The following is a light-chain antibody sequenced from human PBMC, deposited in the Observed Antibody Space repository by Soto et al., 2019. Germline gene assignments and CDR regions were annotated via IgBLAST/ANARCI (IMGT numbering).Light chain of an antibody. CDR2: ADS. CDR3: QVWDSSTDDLYV. V-gene: IGLV3-21*02. CDR1: NIGSNS. J-gene: IGLJ1*01. Sequence: SYELPQPPSVSVAPGQTAIVTCDGNNIGSNSVHWYQQKPGRAPVLVVYADSDRPSGVPELFSGSNSGNTATLTISRVEAGDEADYYCQVWDSSTDDLYVFGPGTKLPVL.